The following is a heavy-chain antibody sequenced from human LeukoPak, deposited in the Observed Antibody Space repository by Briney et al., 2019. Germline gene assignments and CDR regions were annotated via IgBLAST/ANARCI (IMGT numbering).Heavy chain of an antibody. V-gene: IGHV3-23*01. CDR3: ATNKFDP. D-gene: IGHD1/OR15-1a*01. Sequence: GGSLRLSCAASGFTFSNSAMTWVRQAPGKGLEWVSTISASGGTTSYADSVKGRFTISRDTSKNTLYLQMNNLRAEDTAVYYCATNKFDPWGQGTLVTVSS. J-gene: IGHJ5*02. CDR2: ISASGGTT. CDR1: GFTFSNSA.